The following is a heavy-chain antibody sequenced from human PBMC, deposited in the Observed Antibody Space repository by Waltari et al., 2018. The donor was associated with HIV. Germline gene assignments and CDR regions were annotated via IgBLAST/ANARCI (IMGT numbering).Heavy chain of an antibody. D-gene: IGHD2-2*01. CDR3: VTDWPYFNNRLYA. CDR1: DLNSTDAC. CDR2: IKNKKDGGII. J-gene: IGHJ5*02. Sequence: EMKFVESGGGSLMPWGALSLSCSTSDLNSTDACLTWVRRAPGERPEWIGRIKNKKDGGIIEYGASFRDKFVISRDDSKSYLSLRSNTIQMEDTGLYYGVTDWPYFNNRLYAWGQGIPVTIS. V-gene: IGHV3-15*05.